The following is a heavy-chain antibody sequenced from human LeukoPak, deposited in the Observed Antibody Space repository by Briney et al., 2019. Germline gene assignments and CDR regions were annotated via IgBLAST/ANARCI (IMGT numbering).Heavy chain of an antibody. J-gene: IGHJ4*02. D-gene: IGHD5-12*01. V-gene: IGHV4-34*01. CDR3: ARGQVDIVAPDY. CDR2: IKHSGST. Sequence: SETLSLTCAVYGGSFSGYYWSWIRQPPGKGLEWIGEIKHSGSTNYNPSLKSRVTISVDTSKNQFSLKLSSVTAADTAVYYCARGQVDIVAPDYWGQGTLVTVSS. CDR1: GGSFSGYY.